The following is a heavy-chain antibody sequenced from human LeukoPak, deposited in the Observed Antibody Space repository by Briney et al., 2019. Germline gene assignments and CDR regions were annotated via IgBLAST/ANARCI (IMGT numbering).Heavy chain of an antibody. CDR2: IWYDGSNK. V-gene: IGHV3-33*06. Sequence: SGGSLRLSCAASGFTFSSYGMHWVRQAPGKGLEWVAVIWYDGSNKYYADSVKGRFTISRDNSKNTLYLQMNSLRAEDTAVYYCAKDSRSESSSLDYWGQGTLVTVSS. D-gene: IGHD6-13*01. CDR3: AKDSRSESSSLDY. J-gene: IGHJ4*02. CDR1: GFTFSSYG.